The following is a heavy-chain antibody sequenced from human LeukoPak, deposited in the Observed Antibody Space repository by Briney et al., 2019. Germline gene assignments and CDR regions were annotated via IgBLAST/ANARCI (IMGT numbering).Heavy chain of an antibody. Sequence: PSETLSFTCAVSGGSFSGYYWTWIRQPPGKGLEWIGEINHSGSANYNPSLKSRVTISLDTSKNQFSLKLSSVTAADTAVYYCARGQGTVTTHWGQGTLVTVSS. D-gene: IGHD4-17*01. CDR3: ARGQGTVTTH. J-gene: IGHJ4*02. CDR1: GGSFSGYY. V-gene: IGHV4-34*01. CDR2: INHSGSA.